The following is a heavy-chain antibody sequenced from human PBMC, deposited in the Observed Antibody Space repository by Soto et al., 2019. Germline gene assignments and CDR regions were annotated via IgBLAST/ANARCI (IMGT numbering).Heavy chain of an antibody. CDR2: IWYDGSNK. CDR3: XXXXXXXXXXXXXXMDV. Sequence: QVQLVESGGGVVQPGRSLRLSCAASGFTFSSYGMXWXXXXXXXXXXXXXVIWYDGSNKYYADSVKGRFTISRDNSKXXXXXXXXXXXXXXXXXXXXXXXXXXXXXXXXXXMDVWGQGTTVTVSS. J-gene: IGHJ6*02. CDR1: GFTFSSYG. V-gene: IGHV3-33*01.